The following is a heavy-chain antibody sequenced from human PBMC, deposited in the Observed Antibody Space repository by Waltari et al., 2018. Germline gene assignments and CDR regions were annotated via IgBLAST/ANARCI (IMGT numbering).Heavy chain of an antibody. CDR2: INHSGST. Sequence: VQLQQWVAGLLKPSETLSPTCAVYGASFTGYYWSWIRQPPGKGLEWIGEINHSGSTNYNQTLKGRVTISVDTSKSQFALKLSCVTAADTAVYYCARGGTVWWTYYFDYWGQGTLVTVSS. V-gene: IGHV4-34*01. J-gene: IGHJ4*02. CDR3: ARGGTVWWTYYFDY. CDR1: GASFTGYY. D-gene: IGHD2-15*01.